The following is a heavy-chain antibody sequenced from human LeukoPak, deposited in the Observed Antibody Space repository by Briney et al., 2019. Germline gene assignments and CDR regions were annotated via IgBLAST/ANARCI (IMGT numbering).Heavy chain of an antibody. J-gene: IGHJ5*02. D-gene: IGHD3-3*01. CDR2: INPNSGGT. CDR1: GYTFSGYY. CDR3: TRDCGRRRLYDFWSGDDNRFDP. Sequence: GASVKVSCKASGYTFSGYYIHRVRQAPGQGLEWMGWINPNSGGTNYAQKFQGRVTMTRNTSISTAYMELSMLKSDDTAIYYCTRDCGRRRLYDFWSGDDNRFDPWGQGALVTVSS. V-gene: IGHV1-2*02.